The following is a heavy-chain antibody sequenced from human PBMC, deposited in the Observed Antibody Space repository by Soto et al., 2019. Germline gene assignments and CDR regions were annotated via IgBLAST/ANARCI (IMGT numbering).Heavy chain of an antibody. J-gene: IGHJ4*02. CDR2: ITSNGDST. Sequence: PGGSLRLSCAAFGFDFNKYAMTWVRQAPGKGLQWVSSITSNGDSTYYADSVKGRFTTSRDNSKNTLYLQMNSLRADDTAVFYCAKDSPSYSTSPFYFVSWCPGPLVTVSS. CDR3: AKDSPSYSTSPFYFVS. D-gene: IGHD2-21*01. CDR1: GFDFNKYA. V-gene: IGHV3-23*01.